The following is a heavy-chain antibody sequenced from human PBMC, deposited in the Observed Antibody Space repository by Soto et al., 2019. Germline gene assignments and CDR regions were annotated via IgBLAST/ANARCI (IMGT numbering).Heavy chain of an antibody. J-gene: IGHJ6*02. Sequence: EVQLVESGGGLVQPGGSLRLSCAAAGFTFSDHWMHWVRQAPGTGLVWVSRINGDGTNTFYADSVKGRFSISSDNAKNTVYLHMYSLRGEDTAVYYCARGIQYRYGMDVWGQGTTVTVSS. V-gene: IGHV3-74*01. D-gene: IGHD4-4*01. CDR3: ARGIQYRYGMDV. CDR1: GFTFSDHW. CDR2: INGDGTNT.